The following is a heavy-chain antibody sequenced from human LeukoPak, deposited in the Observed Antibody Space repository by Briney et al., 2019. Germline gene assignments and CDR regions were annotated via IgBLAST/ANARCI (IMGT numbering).Heavy chain of an antibody. CDR1: GYTFTGYY. D-gene: IGHD2-2*02. V-gene: IGHV1-2*02. Sequence: ASVKVSCKASGYTFTGYYMHSVRQAPGQGLEWMGWINPNSGGTNYAQKFQGRVTMTRDTSISTAYMELSRLRSDDTAVYYCARDQWGDHIVVVPAAISPSRAMDVWGKGTTVTVSS. CDR3: ARDQWGDHIVVVPAAISPSRAMDV. J-gene: IGHJ6*04. CDR2: INPNSGGT.